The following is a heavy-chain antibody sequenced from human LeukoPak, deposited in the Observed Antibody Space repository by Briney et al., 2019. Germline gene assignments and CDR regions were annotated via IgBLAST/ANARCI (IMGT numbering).Heavy chain of an antibody. CDR2: IKQDGSEK. J-gene: IGHJ4*02. CDR3: ASTYDFWSDLEY. V-gene: IGHV3-7*01. CDR1: GFTFSSYW. D-gene: IGHD3-3*01. Sequence: PGGSLRLSCAASGFTFSSYWMSWVRQAPEKGLEWVANIKQDGSEKYYVDSVKGRFTISRDNAKNSLYLQMNSLRAEDTAVYYSASTYDFWSDLEYWGQGTLVTVSS.